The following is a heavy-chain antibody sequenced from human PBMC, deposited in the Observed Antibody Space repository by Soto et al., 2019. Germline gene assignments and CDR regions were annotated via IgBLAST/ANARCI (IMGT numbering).Heavy chain of an antibody. CDR1: GGSISSYY. CDR2: IYYSWST. CDR3: ASARGYGVLPIDC. D-gene: IGHD4-17*01. Sequence: PSEKLSLTCTVSGGSISSYYWSWIRHPPGKGLEWIGYIYYSWSTNYNPSLKSGVTKSVDTSKNQFSLKLGSVTAADTAVFHCASARGYGVLPIDCWGQGTMVTVSS. V-gene: IGHV4-59*01. J-gene: IGHJ4*02.